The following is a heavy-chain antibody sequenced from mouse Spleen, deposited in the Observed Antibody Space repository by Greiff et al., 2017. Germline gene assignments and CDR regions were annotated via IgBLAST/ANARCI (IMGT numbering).Heavy chain of an antibody. V-gene: IGHV1-80*01. Sequence: VKLVESGAELVKPGASVKISCKASGYAFSSYWMNWVKQRPGKGLEWIGQIYPGDGDTNYNGKFKGKATLTADKSSSTAYMQLSSLTSEDSAVYFCARGGTVVATGYFDYWGQGTTLTVSS. CDR2: IYPGDGDT. D-gene: IGHD1-1*01. J-gene: IGHJ2*01. CDR1: GYAFSSYW. CDR3: ARGGTVVATGYFDY.